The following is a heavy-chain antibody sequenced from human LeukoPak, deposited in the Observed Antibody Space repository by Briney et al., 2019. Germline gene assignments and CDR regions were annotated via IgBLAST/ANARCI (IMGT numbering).Heavy chain of an antibody. D-gene: IGHD2-21*01. CDR3: AREVVVIATPGGYFDY. Sequence: ASVKVSCKASGYTFTSYDINWVRQATGQGLEWMGWMNPNSGNTGYAQKFQGRVTITRNTSISTAYMELSSLRSEDTAVYYCAREVVVIATPGGYFDYWGQGTLVTVSS. J-gene: IGHJ4*02. V-gene: IGHV1-8*03. CDR1: GYTFTSYD. CDR2: MNPNSGNT.